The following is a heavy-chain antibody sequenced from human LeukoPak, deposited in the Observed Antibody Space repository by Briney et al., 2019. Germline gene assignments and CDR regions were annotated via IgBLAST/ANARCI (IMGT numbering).Heavy chain of an antibody. CDR1: GGSFNNYY. CDR3: ARARGRLLLIDY. Sequence: SETLSLTCTVSGGSFNNYYWNWIRQSAGKGLEWIGRIYSSGSTDYNPSLKSRVTMSVDTSKNQFSLNLTSVTAADSAVYYCARARGRLLLIDYWGQGTLVTVSS. V-gene: IGHV4-4*07. D-gene: IGHD2-15*01. CDR2: IYSSGST. J-gene: IGHJ4*02.